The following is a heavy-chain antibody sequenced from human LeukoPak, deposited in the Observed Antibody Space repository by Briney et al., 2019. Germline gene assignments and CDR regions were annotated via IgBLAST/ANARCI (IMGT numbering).Heavy chain of an antibody. J-gene: IGHJ5*02. CDR2: INPLGGNT. V-gene: IGHV1-46*01. Sequence: ASVKVSCKASGYTFTSYYMHWVRQAPGQGLEWMGIINPLGGNTDYAQKFQGRVTMTRDMSASTVYMELNSLRSDDTAIYYCARERSHNERDRGWFDPWGQGTLITVSS. CDR3: ARERSHNERDRGWFDP. CDR1: GYTFTSYY. D-gene: IGHD1-1*01.